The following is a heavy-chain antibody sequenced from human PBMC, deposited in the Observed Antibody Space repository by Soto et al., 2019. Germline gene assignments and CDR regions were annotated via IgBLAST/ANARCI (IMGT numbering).Heavy chain of an antibody. D-gene: IGHD3-3*01. Sequence: GESLRISCKGSGYNFAGYWIAWVRQMPGKGLELMGIIYPSDSDTRYRPSFQGQVTISADKSISSAYLQWSSLSASDTAMYYCARGGVSTHTFDYWGQVTPVTVSS. CDR2: IYPSDSDT. J-gene: IGHJ4*02. V-gene: IGHV5-51*01. CDR3: ARGGVSTHTFDY. CDR1: GYNFAGYW.